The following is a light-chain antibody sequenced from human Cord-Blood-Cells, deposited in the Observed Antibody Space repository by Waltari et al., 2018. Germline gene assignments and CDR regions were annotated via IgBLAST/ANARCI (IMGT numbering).Light chain of an antibody. Sequence: QSALTQPASVSGSPGQPITISCTGTSSDVGGYNYVSWYQQHPGKAPKPMIYDVSKRPSGVSNRFSGSKSGTTSSLTISGLQAEDEADYYCSSYTSSSTYVFGTGTKVTVL. CDR1: SSDVGGYNY. CDR2: DVS. V-gene: IGLV2-14*01. J-gene: IGLJ1*01. CDR3: SSYTSSSTYV.